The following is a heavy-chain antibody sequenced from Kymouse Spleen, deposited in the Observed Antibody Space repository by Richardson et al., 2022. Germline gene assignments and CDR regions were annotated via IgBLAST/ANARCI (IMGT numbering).Heavy chain of an antibody. J-gene: IGHJ6*02. Sequence: QVQLQESGPGLVKPSQTLSLTCTVSGGSISSGGYYWSWIRQHPGKGLEWIGYIYYSGSTYYNPSLKSRVTISVDTSKNQFSLKLSSVTAADTAVYYCARDKITIFGVVPYYYYYYGMDVWGQGTTVTVSS. D-gene: IGHD3-3*01. CDR1: GGSISSGGYY. CDR3: ARDKITIFGVVPYYYYYYGMDV. CDR2: IYYSGST. V-gene: IGHV4-31*03.